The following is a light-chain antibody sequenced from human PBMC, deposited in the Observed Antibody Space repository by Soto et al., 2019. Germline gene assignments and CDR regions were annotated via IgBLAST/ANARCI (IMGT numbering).Light chain of an antibody. CDR1: QSVSSSY. CDR3: QQYGSSPRT. V-gene: IGKV3-20*01. CDR2: GAS. J-gene: IGKJ1*01. Sequence: EIVLTQSPGTLSLSPGERATLSCRASQSVSSSYLAWYQQKPGQAPRLLIYGASSRATGIPDRFSGSGSGTDFTVTISRLETEDFAVYYCQQYGSSPRTFGQGTKVEIK.